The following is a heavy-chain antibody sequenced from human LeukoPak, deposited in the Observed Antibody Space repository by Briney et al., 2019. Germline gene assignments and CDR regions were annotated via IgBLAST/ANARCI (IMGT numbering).Heavy chain of an antibody. CDR3: ATLPSGGKSGY. CDR2: INAGNGNT. J-gene: IGHJ4*02. Sequence: ASVEVSCKASQYTFTDYAVHWVRQAPGQRLEWMGWINAGNGNTKYSQKFQGRVTITRDTSASTAYMELSSLRSEDTAVYYCATLPSGGKSGYWGQGTLVTVSS. V-gene: IGHV1-3*01. D-gene: IGHD4-23*01. CDR1: QYTFTDYA.